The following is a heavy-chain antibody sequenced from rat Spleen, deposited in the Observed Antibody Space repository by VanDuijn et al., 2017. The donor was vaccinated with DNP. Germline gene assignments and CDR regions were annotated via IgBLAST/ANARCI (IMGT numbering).Heavy chain of an antibody. V-gene: IGHV5S10*01. CDR2: IIYDGIRL. D-gene: IGHD1-4*01. CDR1: GFTFSDYN. Sequence: EVHLVESGGGLVQPGGSLKLSCLASGFTFSDYNMAWVRQAPKRGLEWVATIIYDGIRLYYRDSVKGRFTISRDNTKNTLYLQMDSLRSDDTATYYCARPNYPGTAYAMDAWGLGTSVTVSS. J-gene: IGHJ4*01. CDR3: ARPNYPGTAYAMDA.